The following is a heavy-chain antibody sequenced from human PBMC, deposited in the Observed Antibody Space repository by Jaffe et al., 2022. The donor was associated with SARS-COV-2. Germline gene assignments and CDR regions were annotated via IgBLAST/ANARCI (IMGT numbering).Heavy chain of an antibody. D-gene: IGHD3-9*01. CDR3: ANSRGALTGYYIARLPIFDY. V-gene: IGHV3-23*04. Sequence: EVQLVESGGGLVQPGGSLRLSCAASGFTFSSYAMSWVRQAPGKGLEWVSAISGSGGSTYYADSVKGRFTISRDNSKNTLYLQMNSLRAEDTAVYYCANSRGALTGYYIARLPIFDYWGQGTLVTVSS. CDR2: ISGSGGST. J-gene: IGHJ4*02. CDR1: GFTFSSYA.